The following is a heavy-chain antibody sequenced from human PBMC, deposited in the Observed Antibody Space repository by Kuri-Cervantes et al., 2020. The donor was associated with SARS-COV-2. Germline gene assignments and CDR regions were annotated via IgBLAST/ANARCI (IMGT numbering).Heavy chain of an antibody. D-gene: IGHD6-13*01. V-gene: IGHV3-30-3*01. Sequence: GESLKISCAASGFTFSSYGMHWVRQAPGKGLEWVAGISHDGSNKYYADSVKGRFTISRDNSKNKLYLQMNSLRAEDTAVYYCAREISQTITAAGNPLDYWGQGTLVTVSS. CDR2: ISHDGSNK. CDR3: AREISQTITAAGNPLDY. J-gene: IGHJ4*02. CDR1: GFTFSSYG.